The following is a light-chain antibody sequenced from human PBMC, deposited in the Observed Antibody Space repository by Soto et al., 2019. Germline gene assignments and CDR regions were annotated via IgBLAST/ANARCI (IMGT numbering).Light chain of an antibody. CDR1: QSVSSN. CDR2: VAS. V-gene: IGKV3-15*01. J-gene: IGKJ4*01. Sequence: EIVMTQSPATLSVSPGERATLSCRASQSVSSNLAWYQRKPGQTPKLLIYVASTRATGIPARYSGSGSGTEFTLTIRSLQFEDFAVYYCQQYNVWPLTFGGGTKVEFK. CDR3: QQYNVWPLT.